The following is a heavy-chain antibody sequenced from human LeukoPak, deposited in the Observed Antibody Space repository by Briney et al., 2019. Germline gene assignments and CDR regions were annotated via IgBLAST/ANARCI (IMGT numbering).Heavy chain of an antibody. CDR1: GFTFSSYW. D-gene: IGHD4-17*01. J-gene: IGHJ3*02. CDR3: ARDSSPDYGDFDAFDI. CDR2: IKQDGSEK. V-gene: IGHV3-7*01. Sequence: GGSLRLSCAASGFTFSSYWMSWVRQAPGKGLEWVANIKQDGSEKYYVDSVKGRFTISRDNAKNSLYLQMNSLRAEDTAVYYCARDSSPDYGDFDAFDIWGQGTMVTVSS.